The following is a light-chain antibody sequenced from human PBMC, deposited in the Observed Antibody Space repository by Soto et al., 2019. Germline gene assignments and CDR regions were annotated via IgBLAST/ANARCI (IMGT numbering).Light chain of an antibody. CDR3: QSYDTSPSNSYV. V-gene: IGLV1-40*01. J-gene: IGLJ1*01. CDR2: VNS. CDR1: SSNIGAGYD. Sequence: QAVVTQPPSVSGAPGQRVTISCTGSSSNIGAGYDVNWYQQFPGTAPKLLIYVNSNRPAGVPDRFSGSKSGTSASLAITGLQAEDEADYYCQSYDTSPSNSYVFGTGTKLTVL.